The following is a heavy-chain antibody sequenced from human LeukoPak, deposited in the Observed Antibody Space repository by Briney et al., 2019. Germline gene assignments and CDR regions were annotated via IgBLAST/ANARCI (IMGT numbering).Heavy chain of an antibody. CDR3: AELGITMIGGV. CDR2: INGSSGSTI. J-gene: IGHJ6*04. CDR1: GFTFSSYG. Sequence: GGPLSPPCAPSGFTFSSYGMSGVGQAPGRGREGASGINGSSGSTIYYADSVKGRFTISRDNAKNSLYLQMNSLRAEDTAVYYCAELGITMIGGVWGKGTTVTISS. V-gene: IGHV3-48*04. D-gene: IGHD3-10*02.